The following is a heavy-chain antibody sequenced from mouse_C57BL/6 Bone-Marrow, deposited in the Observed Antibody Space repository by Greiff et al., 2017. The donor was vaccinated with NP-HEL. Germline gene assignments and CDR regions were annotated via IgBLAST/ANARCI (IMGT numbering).Heavy chain of an antibody. CDR1: GFTFSDYY. V-gene: IGHV5-16*01. Sequence: DVQLVESEGGLVQPGSSMKLSCTASGFTFSDYYMAWVRQVPEKGLEWVANINYDGSSTYYLDSLKSRFIISRDNAKNILYLQMSSLKSEDTATYYCARRWLPYWYFDVWGTGTTVTVSS. D-gene: IGHD2-3*01. CDR3: ARRWLPYWYFDV. CDR2: INYDGSST. J-gene: IGHJ1*03.